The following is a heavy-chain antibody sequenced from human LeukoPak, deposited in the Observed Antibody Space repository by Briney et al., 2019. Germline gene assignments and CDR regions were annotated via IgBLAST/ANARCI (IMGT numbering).Heavy chain of an antibody. J-gene: IGHJ5*02. D-gene: IGHD3-9*01. CDR3: ARYVLRYFYNWFDP. V-gene: IGHV4-39*01. Sequence: SETLSLTCTVSGGSISSSSYYWGWIRQPPGKGLEWIGSIYYSGSTYYNPSLKSRVTISVDTSKNQFSLKLSSMTAADTAVYYCARYVLRYFYNWFDPWGQGTLVTVSS. CDR2: IYYSGST. CDR1: GGSISSSSYY.